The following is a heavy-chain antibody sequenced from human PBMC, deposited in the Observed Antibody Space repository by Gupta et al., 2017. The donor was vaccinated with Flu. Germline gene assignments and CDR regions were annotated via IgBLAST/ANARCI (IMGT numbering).Heavy chain of an antibody. J-gene: IGHJ4*02. V-gene: IGHV3-48*03. CDR2: ISSGGSTI. CDR3: ARRVGGWRFDY. Sequence: WVRQAPGEGLEWVSYISSGGSTIYYADSVRGRFTISRDNAKNSLYLQMNSLRVEDTAVYYCARRVGGWRFDYWGQGTLVTASS. D-gene: IGHD6-19*01.